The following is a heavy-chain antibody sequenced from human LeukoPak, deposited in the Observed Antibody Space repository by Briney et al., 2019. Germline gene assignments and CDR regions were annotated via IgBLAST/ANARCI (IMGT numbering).Heavy chain of an antibody. J-gene: IGHJ4*02. Sequence: GGSLRLSCAASGFTFSSYGMHWVRQAPGKGLEWAAVISYDGSKEYYADSVKGRFTISRDNSKNTLYLQMNSLRAEDTAVYYCAKPPYDSSGYYQSTFDYWGQGTLVTVSS. CDR1: GFTFSSYG. D-gene: IGHD3-22*01. CDR2: ISYDGSKE. CDR3: AKPPYDSSGYYQSTFDY. V-gene: IGHV3-30*18.